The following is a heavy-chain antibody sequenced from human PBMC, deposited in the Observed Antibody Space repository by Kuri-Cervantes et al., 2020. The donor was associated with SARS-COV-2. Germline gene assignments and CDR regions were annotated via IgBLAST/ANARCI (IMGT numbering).Heavy chain of an antibody. D-gene: IGHD3-22*01. CDR1: GFTFSSYA. CDR3: ARPYDEGPTTPN. CDR2: ISGSGGSI. V-gene: IGHV3-23*01. Sequence: GGSLRLSCAASGFTFSSYAMSWVRQAPGKGLEWVSAISGSGGSIYYADSVKGRFTISRDNAKNSLYLQMNSLRAEDTAVYYCARPYDEGPTTPNWGQGTLVTVSS. J-gene: IGHJ4*02.